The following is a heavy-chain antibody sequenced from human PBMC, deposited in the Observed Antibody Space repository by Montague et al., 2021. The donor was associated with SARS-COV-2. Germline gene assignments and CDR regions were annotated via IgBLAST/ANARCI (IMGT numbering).Heavy chain of an antibody. D-gene: IGHD3-10*01. CDR1: GGSITGYY. Sequence: SETLSLTCTVSGGSITGYYWSWLRRSPGKGLEWIAYIYDGGAVNYNPSLGSRVTISTDTSKNQLSLKVNSVTAADTALYYCAKDSYYYGLGYGMDVWGQGTTVTVSS. J-gene: IGHJ6*02. V-gene: IGHV4-59*01. CDR2: IYDGGAV. CDR3: AKDSYYYGLGYGMDV.